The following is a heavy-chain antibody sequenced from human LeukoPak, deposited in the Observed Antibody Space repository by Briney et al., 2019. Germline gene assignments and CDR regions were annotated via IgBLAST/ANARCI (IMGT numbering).Heavy chain of an antibody. D-gene: IGHD3-22*01. J-gene: IGHJ2*01. V-gene: IGHV2-5*02. Sequence: KRSGPTLVKPTQTLTLTCTFSGFSLSTSGVGVGWIRQPPGKALEWLAVIYWDDDKRYSPSLKNRLTIAKGTSKNQVVLSVTNMDPVDTATYYCAHTGHYYDRNNANWYFDLWGRGTLVTVSS. CDR2: IYWDDDK. CDR1: GFSLSTSGVG. CDR3: AHTGHYYDRNNANWYFDL.